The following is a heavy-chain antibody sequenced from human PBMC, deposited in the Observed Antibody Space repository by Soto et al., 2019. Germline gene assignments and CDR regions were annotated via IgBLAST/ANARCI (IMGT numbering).Heavy chain of an antibody. D-gene: IGHD1-7*01. CDR1: GYTFTSYG. J-gene: IGHJ6*02. CDR2: ISAYNGNT. CDR3: ARDGSGTTGGYHYYGMDV. Sequence: ASVKVSCKASGYTFTSYGISWVRQAPGQGLEWMGWISAYNGNTNYAQKLQGRVTMTTDTSTSTAYMELKSLRSDDTAVYYCARDGSGTTGGYHYYGMDVWGQGTTVTVSS. V-gene: IGHV1-18*04.